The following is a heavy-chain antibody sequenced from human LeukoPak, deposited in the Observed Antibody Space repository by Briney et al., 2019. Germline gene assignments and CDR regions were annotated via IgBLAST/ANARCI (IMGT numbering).Heavy chain of an antibody. J-gene: IGHJ4*02. CDR1: GYTFTSYG. CDR3: ARDLPGVCYFDY. V-gene: IGHV1-18*01. D-gene: IGHD2-8*01. Sequence: ASVKVSCKASGYTFTSYGMSWVRQAPGQGLEWMGWTSAYNGNTNYAQKLQGRVTMTTDTSTSTAYMELRSLRSDDTAVYYCARDLPGVCYFDYWGQGTLVTVSS. CDR2: TSAYNGNT.